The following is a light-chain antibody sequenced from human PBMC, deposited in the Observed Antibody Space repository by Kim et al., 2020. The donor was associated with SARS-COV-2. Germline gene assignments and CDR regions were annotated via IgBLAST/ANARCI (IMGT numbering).Light chain of an antibody. V-gene: IGKV3-20*01. J-gene: IGKJ2*01. CDR1: QSVSSSY. CDR3: QQYGSSPPYT. Sequence: SPGERATLSLRASQSVSSSYLAWYQQKPGQAPRLLIYGSSSRATGIPDRFSGSGSGTDFTLTISRLEPEDFAVYYCQQYGSSPPYTFGQGTKLEI. CDR2: GSS.